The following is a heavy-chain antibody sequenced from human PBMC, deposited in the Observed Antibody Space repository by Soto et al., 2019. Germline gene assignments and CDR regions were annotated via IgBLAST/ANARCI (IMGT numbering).Heavy chain of an antibody. D-gene: IGHD6-19*01. CDR3: ARDSPRQGLGHNWFDP. Sequence: SETLSLTCAVSGGSISSSNWWSWVRQPPGKGLEWIGEIYHSGSTNYNPSLKSRVTISVDKSKNQFSRKRSSVTAAYTAVYYCARDSPRQGLGHNWFDPWGQGTLVTVSS. J-gene: IGHJ5*02. CDR1: GGSISSSNW. CDR2: IYHSGST. V-gene: IGHV4-4*02.